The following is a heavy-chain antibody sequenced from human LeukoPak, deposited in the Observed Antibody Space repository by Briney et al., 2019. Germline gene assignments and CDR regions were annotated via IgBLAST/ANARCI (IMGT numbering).Heavy chain of an antibody. D-gene: IGHD5-24*01. CDR1: GGTFSSYA. J-gene: IGHJ6*03. Sequence: GASVKVSCKASGGTFSSYAISWVRQAPGQGLEWMGGIIPIFGTANYAQRFQGRVTITADKSTSTACMELSSLRSEDTAVYYCARGSRDGYNRHYYYMDVWGKGTAVTVSS. CDR2: IIPIFGTA. V-gene: IGHV1-69*06. CDR3: ARGSRDGYNRHYYYMDV.